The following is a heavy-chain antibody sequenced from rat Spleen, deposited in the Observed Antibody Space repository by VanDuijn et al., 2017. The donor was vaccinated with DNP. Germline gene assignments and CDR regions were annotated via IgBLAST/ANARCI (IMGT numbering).Heavy chain of an antibody. CDR3: ARHEDSGEGFFDY. CDR2: ISPSGGST. Sequence: EVQLVESGGGLVQPGRSLKLSCAASGFTFSNYGMHWIRQAPTKGLEWVASISPSGGSTYYRDSVKGRFTISRDNAKSTLYLQMDSLRSEDTASYYCARHEDSGEGFFDYWGQGVMVTVSS. D-gene: IGHD4-3*01. CDR1: GFTFSNYG. J-gene: IGHJ2*01. V-gene: IGHV5-19*01.